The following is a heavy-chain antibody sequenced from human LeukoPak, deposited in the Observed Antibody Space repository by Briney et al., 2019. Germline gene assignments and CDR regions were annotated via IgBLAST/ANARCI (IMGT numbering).Heavy chain of an antibody. CDR1: GGSFSGYY. CDR2: INHSGGT. J-gene: IGHJ4*02. CDR3: ARAYYYGSGEIDY. V-gene: IGHV4-34*01. D-gene: IGHD3-10*01. Sequence: SETLSLTCAVYGGSFSGYYWSWIRQPPGKGLEWIGEINHSGGTNYNPSLKSRVTISVDTSKNQFSLKLSSVTAADTAVYYCARAYYYGSGEIDYWGQGTLVTVSS.